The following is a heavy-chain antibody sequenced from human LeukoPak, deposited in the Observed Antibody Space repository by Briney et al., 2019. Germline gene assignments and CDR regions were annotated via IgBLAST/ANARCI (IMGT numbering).Heavy chain of an antibody. CDR2: IRYGGSNK. Sequence: PGGSLRLSCAASGFTFSNYGMHWVRQAPGKGLEWVAFIRYGGSNKYYADSVKGRFTISRDNSKNTLYLQMNSLRAEDTAVYYCAKDARRGSWLVQEFDYWGQGTLVTVSS. CDR3: AKDARRGSWLVQEFDY. J-gene: IGHJ4*02. V-gene: IGHV3-30*02. D-gene: IGHD6-19*01. CDR1: GFTFSNYG.